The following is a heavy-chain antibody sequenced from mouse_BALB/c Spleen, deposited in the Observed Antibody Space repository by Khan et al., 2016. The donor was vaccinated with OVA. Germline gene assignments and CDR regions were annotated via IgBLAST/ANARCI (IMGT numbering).Heavy chain of an antibody. CDR1: GYTFTSYW. Sequence: EVQLQQSGTVLARPGASVKMSCKASGYTFTSYWMHWVKQRPGQGLEWIGDIYPGNTDTNYNQKFKGKAKMTAVTSTSTAYMELLSLTNEDSAVYDCTRRNWDVAWFAYWGQGTLVTVSA. CDR2: IYPGNTDT. D-gene: IGHD4-1*01. CDR3: TRRNWDVAWFAY. J-gene: IGHJ3*01. V-gene: IGHV1-5*01.